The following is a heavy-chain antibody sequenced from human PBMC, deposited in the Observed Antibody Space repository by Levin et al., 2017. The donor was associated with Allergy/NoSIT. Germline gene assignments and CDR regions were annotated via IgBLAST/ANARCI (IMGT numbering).Heavy chain of an antibody. J-gene: IGHJ4*02. Sequence: SGPTLVKPTQTLTLTCSFSGFSLTTTGMCVSWIRQPPGKALEWLARIDWDDDKYYSTSLKTRLTISKDTSKNQVVLTMTNMDPVDTATYYCARIRRGWSSSWYIDYWGQGTLVTVSS. CDR1: GFSLTTTGMC. CDR2: IDWDDDK. D-gene: IGHD6-13*01. CDR3: ARIRRGWSSSWYIDY. V-gene: IGHV2-70*11.